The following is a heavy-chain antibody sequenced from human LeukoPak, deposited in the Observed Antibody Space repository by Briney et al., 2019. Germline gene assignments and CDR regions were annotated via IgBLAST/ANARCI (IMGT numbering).Heavy chain of an antibody. CDR2: IYYSGNT. D-gene: IGHD6-6*01. V-gene: IGHV4-59*01. J-gene: IGHJ4*02. CDR3: ARFGTSSSRFFDQ. CDR1: GDSISSYY. Sequence: SETLSLTCTVSGDSISSYYWSWIRQPPGKGLEWIGYIYYSGNTNYNPSLKSRVTISVDTSRNQFSLKLDSVTAADTAVYYCARFGTSSSRFFDQWGQGTLVTVSS.